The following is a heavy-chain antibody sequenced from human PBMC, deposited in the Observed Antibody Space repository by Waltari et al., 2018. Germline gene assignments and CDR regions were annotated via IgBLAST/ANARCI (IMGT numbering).Heavy chain of an antibody. Sequence: EVQLVESGGGLVQPGGSLRLSCAASGFTFSSYWMHWVRQAPGKGLVWVSRINSEGSSTSYADSVKGRFTISRDNAKNTLYLQMNSLRAEDTAVYYCARDSSSWDAFDIWGQGTMVTVSS. CDR1: GFTFSSYW. CDR3: ARDSSSWDAFDI. J-gene: IGHJ3*02. CDR2: INSEGSST. D-gene: IGHD6-13*01. V-gene: IGHV3-74*01.